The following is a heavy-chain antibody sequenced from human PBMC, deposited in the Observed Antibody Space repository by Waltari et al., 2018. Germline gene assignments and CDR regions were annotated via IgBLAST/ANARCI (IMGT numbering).Heavy chain of an antibody. J-gene: IGHJ4*02. CDR2: IIPILGIA. D-gene: IGHD5-12*01. Sequence: VQLVQSGADVMKPGSSVTVPCKASGGTFRSYPISWARQDPGQGLEWMGRIIPILGIANYAQKFQGRVTITADKSTSTAYMELSSLRAEDTAVYYCAREGTRDGYNGETDYWGQGTLVTVSS. CDR1: GGTFRSYP. CDR3: AREGTRDGYNGETDY. V-gene: IGHV1-69*04.